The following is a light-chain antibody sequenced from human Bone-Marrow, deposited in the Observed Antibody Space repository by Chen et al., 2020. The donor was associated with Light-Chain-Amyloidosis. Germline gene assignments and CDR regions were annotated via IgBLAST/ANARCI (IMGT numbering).Light chain of an antibody. CDR2: RDT. Sequence: SYELTQPPSVSVSPGQTARITCSGDDLPTKYAYWYQQKPGQAPVLVIHRDTERPSGISERFSGSSSGTTATLTISGVQAEDEADYYCQTWDPGNWVFGGGTKLTVL. J-gene: IGLJ3*02. CDR3: QTWDPGNWV. V-gene: IGLV3-25*03. CDR1: DLPTKY.